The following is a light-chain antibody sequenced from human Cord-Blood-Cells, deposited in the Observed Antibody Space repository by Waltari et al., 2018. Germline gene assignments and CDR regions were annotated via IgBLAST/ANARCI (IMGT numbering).Light chain of an antibody. CDR3: CSYAGSSTVV. V-gene: IGLV2-23*01. J-gene: IGLJ2*01. CDR1: SSDVGSYNL. Sequence: QSALTQPDSVSGSPGQSITISCPGTSSDVGSYNLVSWYQQHPGKAPKLMIYEGSKRPSGVSNRFSGSKSGNTASRTISGLQAEDEAYYYCCSYAGSSTVVFGGGTKLTVL. CDR2: EGS.